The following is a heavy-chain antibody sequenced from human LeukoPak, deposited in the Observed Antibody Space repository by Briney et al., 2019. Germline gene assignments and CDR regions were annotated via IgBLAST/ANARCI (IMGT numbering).Heavy chain of an antibody. Sequence: PGGSLRLSCAASGFIFNNYGMHWVRQAPGKGLEWVAFIRYNGNNQYYADSVKGRFTISRDSSKNTLYLQMNSLKGDDTAVYYCARDQWRYGHYWGQGTLVTVSS. D-gene: IGHD1-1*01. CDR1: GFIFNNYG. J-gene: IGHJ4*02. CDR3: ARDQWRYGHY. CDR2: IRYNGNNQ. V-gene: IGHV3-30*02.